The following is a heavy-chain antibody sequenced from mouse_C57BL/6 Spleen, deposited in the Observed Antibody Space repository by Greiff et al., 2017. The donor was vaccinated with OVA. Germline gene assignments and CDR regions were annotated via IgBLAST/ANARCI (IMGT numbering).Heavy chain of an antibody. CDR2: IDPSDSYT. Sequence: VQLQQPGAELVKPGASVKLSCKASGYTFTSYWMQWVKQRPGQGLEWIGEIDPSDSYTNYNQKFKGKATLTVDTSSSTAYMQLSSLTSEDSAVYYCARGLPSYWYFDVWGTGTTVTVSS. J-gene: IGHJ1*03. D-gene: IGHD5-5*01. CDR1: GYTFTSYW. V-gene: IGHV1-50*01. CDR3: ARGLPSYWYFDV.